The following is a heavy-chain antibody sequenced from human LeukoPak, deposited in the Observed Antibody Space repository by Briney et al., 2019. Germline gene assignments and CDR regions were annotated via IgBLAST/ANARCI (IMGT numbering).Heavy chain of an antibody. CDR3: AKDTTAWWYHRAYMDV. CDR1: GFTFSSYA. D-gene: IGHD2-15*01. CDR2: ISGSGDTT. V-gene: IGHV3-23*01. Sequence: PGGSLRLSCAASGFTFSSYAMSWVRQAPGGGLEWVSAISGSGDTTYHADSVKGRFTISRDNSENRLSLQMDSLRAEDTAVYFCAKDTTAWWYHRAYMDVWGKGTTVTVSS. J-gene: IGHJ6*03.